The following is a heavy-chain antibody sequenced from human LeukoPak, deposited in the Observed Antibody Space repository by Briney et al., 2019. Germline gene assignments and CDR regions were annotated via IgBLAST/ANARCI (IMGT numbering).Heavy chain of an antibody. CDR1: GFTFSSYA. D-gene: IGHD3-3*01. V-gene: IGHV3-30-3*01. J-gene: IGHJ4*02. CDR2: ISYDGSNK. CDR3: ARDVRGAGFLEWSCDY. Sequence: GRSLRLSCAASGFTFSSYAMHWVRQAPGKGLEWVAVISYDGSNKYYADSVKGRFTISRDNSRNTLNLQMNSLRAEDTAVYYCARDVRGAGFLEWSCDYWGQGTLVTVSS.